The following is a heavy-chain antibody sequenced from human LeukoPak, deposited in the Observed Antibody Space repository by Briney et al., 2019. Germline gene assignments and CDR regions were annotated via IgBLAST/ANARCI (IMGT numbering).Heavy chain of an antibody. Sequence: GGSLRLSCAASGFTFSSYAMSWVRQAPGKGLEWVSAISGSGGSTYYADSVKGRFTISRENAKNSLYLQMNSLRAGDTAVYYCARGWFDAFDIWGQGTMVTVSS. CDR1: GFTFSSYA. V-gene: IGHV3-23*01. CDR2: ISGSGGST. J-gene: IGHJ3*02. D-gene: IGHD3-9*01. CDR3: ARGWFDAFDI.